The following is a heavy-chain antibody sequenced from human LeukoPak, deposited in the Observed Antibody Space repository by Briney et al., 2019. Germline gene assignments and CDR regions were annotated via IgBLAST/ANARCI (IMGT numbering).Heavy chain of an antibody. D-gene: IGHD2-15*01. V-gene: IGHV1-8*03. J-gene: IGHJ4*02. Sequence: ASVKVSCKASGGTFSSYAISWVRQATGQGLEWMGWMNPNSGNTGYAQKFQGRVTITRNTSISTAYMELSSLRSEDTAVYYCVAATVSDYWGQGTLVTVSS. CDR3: VAATVSDY. CDR2: MNPNSGNT. CDR1: GGTFSSYA.